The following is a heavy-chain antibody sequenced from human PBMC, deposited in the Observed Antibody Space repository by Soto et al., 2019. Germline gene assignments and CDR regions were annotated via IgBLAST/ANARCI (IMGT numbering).Heavy chain of an antibody. Sequence: QVQLVQSGPEVKKPGASVKVSCKASGYTFTSDGITWVRQAPGQGLEWMGWITVNSGNTHYAQKLQGRVTMTTDTSTTTDYMELWSLRSDDTAVDYCARASIYGTYYYFDHWGQGTPVTVSS. V-gene: IGHV1-18*04. D-gene: IGHD1-26*01. CDR1: GYTFTSDG. J-gene: IGHJ4*02. CDR2: ITVNSGNT. CDR3: ARASIYGTYYYFDH.